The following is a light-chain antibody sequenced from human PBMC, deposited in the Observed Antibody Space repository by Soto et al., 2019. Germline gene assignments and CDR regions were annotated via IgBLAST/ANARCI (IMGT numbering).Light chain of an antibody. CDR3: LLYDGGAWV. J-gene: IGLJ3*02. CDR1: TGAVTSDYH. CDR2: STA. Sequence: QAVVTQEPSLTVSPGGTVTFTCASNTGAVTSDYHPNWVQQKPGQTPTSLIYSTASKHSWTPARFSGSLLGDKAALTLSGVGPEVEADYYCLLYDGGAWVFGGGTNLTVL. V-gene: IGLV7-43*01.